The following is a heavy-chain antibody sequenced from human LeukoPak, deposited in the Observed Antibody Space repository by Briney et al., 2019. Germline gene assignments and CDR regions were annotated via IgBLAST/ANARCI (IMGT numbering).Heavy chain of an antibody. CDR1: GGSISSYY. CDR2: IYYSGST. J-gene: IGHJ4*02. Sequence: SETLSLTCTVSGGSISSYYWSWIRQPPGKGLEWIGYIYYSGSTNYNPSLKSRVTISVDTSKNQFSLKLSSVTAADTAVYYCARASNWGQGTLVTVSP. CDR3: ARASN. V-gene: IGHV4-59*01.